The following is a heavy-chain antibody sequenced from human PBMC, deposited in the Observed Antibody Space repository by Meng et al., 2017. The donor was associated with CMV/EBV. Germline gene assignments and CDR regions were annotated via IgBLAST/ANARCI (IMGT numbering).Heavy chain of an antibody. J-gene: IGHJ5*02. CDR1: GYSISSGYY. CDR2: IYHSGST. D-gene: IGHD3-16*01. V-gene: IGHV4-38-2*02. Sequence: SETLSLTCTVSGYSISSGYYWGWIRQPPGKRLEWIGSIYHSGSTYYNPSLKSRVTISVDTSKNQFSLKLSSVTAADTAVYYCARVGVGYDSAFDPWGQGTLVTVSS. CDR3: ARVGVGYDSAFDP.